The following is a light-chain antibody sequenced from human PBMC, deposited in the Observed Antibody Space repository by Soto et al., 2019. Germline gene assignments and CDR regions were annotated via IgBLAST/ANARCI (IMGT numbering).Light chain of an antibody. J-gene: IGLJ2*01. CDR1: SSDVGTYNY. V-gene: IGLV2-14*01. CDR2: EVS. CDR3: SSYTSSNTLV. Sequence: QSVLTQPASVSGSPGQSITISCTGASSDVGTYNYVSWYQQHPGKAPKLIIYEVSNRPSGVSNRFSGSKSGNTASLTISGLQAEDEADYYCSSYTSSNTLVFGGGTKLTVL.